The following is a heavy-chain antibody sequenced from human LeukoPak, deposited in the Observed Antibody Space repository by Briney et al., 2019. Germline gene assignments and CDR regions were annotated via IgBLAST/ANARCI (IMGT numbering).Heavy chain of an antibody. CDR2: ISGSGNGT. J-gene: IGHJ4*02. CDR3: AKDLGYSSGWYDDC. CDR1: GFTFDSYA. V-gene: IGHV3-23*01. D-gene: IGHD6-19*01. Sequence: GGSLRLSCAASGFTFDSYAMTWVRQAPGKGLEWVSAISGSGNGTYYADSVKGRFTISRDNSKNTLYLQMNSLRVEDTALYYCAKDLGYSSGWYDDCWGQGTLVTVSS.